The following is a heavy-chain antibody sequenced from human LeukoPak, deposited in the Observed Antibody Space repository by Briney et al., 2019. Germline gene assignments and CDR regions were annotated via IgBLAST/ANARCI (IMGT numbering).Heavy chain of an antibody. J-gene: IGHJ3*02. CDR1: GFTFSSYS. CDR3: ARGPRIVGATGAFDI. CDR2: ISSSSSYI. Sequence: GGSLRLSCAASGFTFSSYSMNWVRQAPGKGLEWVSSISSSSSYIYYADSVKGRFTISRDNAKNSLYLQMNSLRAEDTAVYYCARGPRIVGATGAFDIWGQGTMVTVSS. D-gene: IGHD1-26*01. V-gene: IGHV3-21*01.